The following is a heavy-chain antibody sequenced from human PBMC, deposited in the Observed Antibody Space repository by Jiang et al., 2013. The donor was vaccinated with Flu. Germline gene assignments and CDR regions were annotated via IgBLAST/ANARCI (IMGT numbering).Heavy chain of an antibody. CDR3: ASTSTTFLYFDY. D-gene: IGHD2/OR15-2a*01. CDR2: IYASDSDT. V-gene: IGHV5-51*01. J-gene: IGHJ4*02. Sequence: GLEWMGVIYASDSDTTYSPSFQGQVTISVDKSISTAYLQWSSLKASDTAMYYCASTSTTFLYFDYWGQGTLVTVSS.